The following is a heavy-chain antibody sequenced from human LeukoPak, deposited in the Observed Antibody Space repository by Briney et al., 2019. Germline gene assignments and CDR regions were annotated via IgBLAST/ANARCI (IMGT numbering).Heavy chain of an antibody. J-gene: IGHJ4*02. Sequence: GGSLRLSCTASGFIFRNYWMTGVRQAPGKGLEWVAQINQDGSKEYYIDSVKARFSISRDNARNSLSLQMNSLRAEDTAVYYCVRDGGVSGYDLLDYWGQGTLVTVSS. V-gene: IGHV3-7*01. D-gene: IGHD5-12*01. CDR1: GFIFRNYW. CDR2: INQDGSKE. CDR3: VRDGGVSGYDLLDY.